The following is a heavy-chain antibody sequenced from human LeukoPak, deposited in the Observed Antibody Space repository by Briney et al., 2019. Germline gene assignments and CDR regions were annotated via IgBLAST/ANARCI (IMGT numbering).Heavy chain of an antibody. CDR1: GGTFSSYA. Sequence: PSVKVPCKVSGGTFSSYAISWVRRAPGQGLEWMGGILPIFGTANYAQKFQGSVTITTDESTSTAYMELSSLRSEDTAVYYCARDRVMVAATRVVPYNWFDPWGQGTLVTVSS. J-gene: IGHJ5*02. CDR2: ILPIFGTA. CDR3: ARDRVMVAATRVVPYNWFDP. V-gene: IGHV1-69*05. D-gene: IGHD2-15*01.